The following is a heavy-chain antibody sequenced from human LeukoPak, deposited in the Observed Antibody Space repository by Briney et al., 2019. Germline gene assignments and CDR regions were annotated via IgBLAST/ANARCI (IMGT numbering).Heavy chain of an antibody. D-gene: IGHD2-21*01. CDR2: INHSGST. CDR3: ARRRQVSAYSPYAFDM. Sequence: SETLSLTCAVYGGSFSGYYWSWIRQPPGKGLEWIGVINHSGSTNYNPSLKSRVTISVDTSKNQFSLKLSSVTAADTAVYYCARRRQVSAYSPYAFDMWGQGTMVTVFS. CDR1: GGSFSGYY. J-gene: IGHJ3*02. V-gene: IGHV4-34*01.